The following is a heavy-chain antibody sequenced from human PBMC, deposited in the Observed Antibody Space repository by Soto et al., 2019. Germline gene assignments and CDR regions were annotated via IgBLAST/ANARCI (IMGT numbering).Heavy chain of an antibody. D-gene: IGHD3-3*01. V-gene: IGHV1-3*01. CDR2: INAGNDNT. CDR3: ARDQYYNIWSGYYMGTPFDY. J-gene: IGHJ4*02. Sequence: ASVKVSCKASGYTLSTHAMHWVRQAPGQSLEWMGWINAGNDNTKYSQRLQDRVTIIRDTSASTVYMELNSLRSEDTAVYYCARDQYYNIWSGYYMGTPFDYWGQGTQVTVSS. CDR1: GYTLSTHA.